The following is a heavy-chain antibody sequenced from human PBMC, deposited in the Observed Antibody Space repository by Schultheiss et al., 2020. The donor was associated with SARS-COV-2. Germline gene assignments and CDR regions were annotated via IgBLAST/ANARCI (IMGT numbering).Heavy chain of an antibody. Sequence: SQTLSLTCTVSGGSISSYYWSWIRQPPGKGLESIGRIYTSGSTDYNPSLKSRVTISVDTSKRQFSLRLTSVTAADTAVYYCARGRTVFDYWGQGTLVTVSS. V-gene: IGHV4-4*07. CDR2: IYTSGST. J-gene: IGHJ4*02. CDR3: ARGRTVFDY. CDR1: GGSISSYY. D-gene: IGHD4-17*01.